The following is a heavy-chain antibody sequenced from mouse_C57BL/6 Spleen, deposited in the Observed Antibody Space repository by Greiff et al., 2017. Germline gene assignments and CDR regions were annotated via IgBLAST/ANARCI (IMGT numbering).Heavy chain of an antibody. CDR2: ISYDGSN. CDR3: ARGGYGSSYGAWFAY. J-gene: IGHJ3*01. CDR1: GYSITSGYY. D-gene: IGHD1-1*01. V-gene: IGHV3-6*01. Sequence: EVQLQESGPGLVKPSQSLSLTCSVTGYSITSGYYWNWIRQFPGNKLEWMGYISYDGSNNYNPSLKNRISITRDTSKNQFLLKLNSVTTEDTATYYCARGGYGSSYGAWFAYWGQGTLVTVSA.